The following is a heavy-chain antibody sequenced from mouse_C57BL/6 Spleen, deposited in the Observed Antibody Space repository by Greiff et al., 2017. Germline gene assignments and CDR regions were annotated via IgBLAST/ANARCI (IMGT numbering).Heavy chain of an antibody. Sequence: EVKLVESGPELVKPGDSVKISCKASGYSFTGYFMNWVMQSHGKSLEWIGRINPYNGDTFYNQKFKGKATLTVDKSSSTAHMELRSLTSEDSAVYYCARGYYGSSSYYAMDYWGQGTSVTVSS. CDR1: GYSFTGYF. J-gene: IGHJ4*01. CDR3: ARGYYGSSSYYAMDY. V-gene: IGHV1-20*01. CDR2: INPYNGDT. D-gene: IGHD1-1*01.